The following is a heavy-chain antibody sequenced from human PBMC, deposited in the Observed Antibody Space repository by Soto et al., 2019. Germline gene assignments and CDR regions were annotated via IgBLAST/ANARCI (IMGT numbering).Heavy chain of an antibody. J-gene: IGHJ6*02. V-gene: IGHV3-30*04. Sequence: SLRLSCAASGFTFSSYLLHWVRQAPGKGLEWVAVISHDGTNKFYPDSVKGRFTISRDNSKSTVYVQMNSLRGDDTAVYYCARGANDALDVWGPGTTVTVSS. CDR1: GFTFSSYL. D-gene: IGHD3-16*01. CDR3: ARGANDALDV. CDR2: ISHDGTNK.